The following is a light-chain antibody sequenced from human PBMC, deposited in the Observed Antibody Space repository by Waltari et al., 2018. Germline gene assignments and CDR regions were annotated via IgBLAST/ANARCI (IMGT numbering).Light chain of an antibody. CDR2: DVS. J-gene: IGLJ3*02. Sequence: QSALTQPASVSGSPGQSITIPCTGTSRDVGGFNNVSWDQQHPGKAPKLMIYDVSKRPAGVSNRFSGSKSGNTASLTISGLQAEDEADYYCSSYTSSSTFVFGGGTKLTVL. CDR3: SSYTSSSTFV. V-gene: IGLV2-14*01. CDR1: SRDVGGFNN.